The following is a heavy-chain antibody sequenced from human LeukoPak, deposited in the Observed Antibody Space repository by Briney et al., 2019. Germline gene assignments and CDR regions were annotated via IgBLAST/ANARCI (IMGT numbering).Heavy chain of an antibody. V-gene: IGHV1-24*01. D-gene: IGHD3-3*01. CDR1: GYTLTELS. CDR3: ATAAEWLNFDY. CDR2: FDPEDDET. J-gene: IGHJ4*02. Sequence: GASVKVSCKVSGYTLTELSMQWVRQAPGKGREWVGGFDPEDDETIYAQKFQGRVTMTEDTSTDTAYMELSSLRSEDTAVYYCATAAEWLNFDYWGQGTLVTVSS.